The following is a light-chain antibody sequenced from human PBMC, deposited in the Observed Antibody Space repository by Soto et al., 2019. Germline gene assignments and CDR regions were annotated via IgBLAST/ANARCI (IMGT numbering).Light chain of an antibody. CDR2: GSS. CDR3: QQDGSSPTT. V-gene: IGKV3-20*01. CDR1: QSVYSTY. Sequence: EIVLTQSPGTLSLSPGDTATLSCRASQSVYSTYLAWYQHKVGQAPRLLIYGSSTRATGIPDRFSGSGSGTDFTLTIRRLEPEDFAVYYCQQDGSSPTTFGHGTKVEVK. J-gene: IGKJ1*01.